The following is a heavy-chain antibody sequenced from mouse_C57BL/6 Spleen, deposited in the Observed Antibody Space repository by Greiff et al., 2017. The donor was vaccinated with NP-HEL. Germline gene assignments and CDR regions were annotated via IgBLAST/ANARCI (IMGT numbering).Heavy chain of an antibody. J-gene: IGHJ2*01. D-gene: IGHD1-1*01. Sequence: EVQVVESGGGLVKPGGSLKLSCAASGFTFSSYAMSWVRQTPEKRLEWVATISDGGSYTYYPDNVKGRFTISRDNAKNNLYLQMSHLKSEDTAMYYCAREPDDYYGSSFDYWGQGTTLTVSS. CDR3: AREPDDYYGSSFDY. CDR1: GFTFSSYA. CDR2: ISDGGSYT. V-gene: IGHV5-4*01.